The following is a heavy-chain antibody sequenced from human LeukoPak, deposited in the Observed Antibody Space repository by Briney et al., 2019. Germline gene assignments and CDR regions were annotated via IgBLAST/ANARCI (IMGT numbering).Heavy chain of an antibody. J-gene: IGHJ4*02. CDR3: ARGPPHDY. Sequence: GGSLRLSCAASGFTFSSYSMNWVRQAPGKGLEWVSSMSSSRSYIYYADSLKGRFTISRDNAKNSLYLQMNSLRAEDTAVYYCARGPPHDYWGQRTLVTVSS. CDR2: MSSSRSYI. CDR1: GFTFSSYS. V-gene: IGHV3-21*01.